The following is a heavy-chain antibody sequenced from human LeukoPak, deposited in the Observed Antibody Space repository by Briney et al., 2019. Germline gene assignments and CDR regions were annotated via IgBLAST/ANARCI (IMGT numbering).Heavy chain of an antibody. CDR3: GRSGYDFWSGYYKYYYYGLDV. J-gene: IGHJ6*01. CDR2: INHSGST. D-gene: IGHD3-3*01. V-gene: IGHV4-34*01. Sequence: SETLSLTCAVYGGSFSGYYWSWIRQPPGKGLEWIGEINHSGSTNYNPSLKSRVTISVDTSKNQFSLKLSSVTAADTAVYYCGRSGYDFWSGYYKYYYYGLDVWGQGSTVTVSS. CDR1: GGSFSGYY.